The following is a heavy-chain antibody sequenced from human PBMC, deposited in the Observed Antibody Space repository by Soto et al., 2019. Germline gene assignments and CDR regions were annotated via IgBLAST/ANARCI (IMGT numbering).Heavy chain of an antibody. V-gene: IGHV1-8*01. CDR1: GYTFTSYD. CDR3: ARGSRVRDNGDYYYYMDV. J-gene: IGHJ6*03. Sequence: QVQLVQSGAEVKKPGASVKVSCKASGYTFTSYDINWVRQATGQGLEWMGWLNPNSGNTGYAQKFQGRVTMTRNTSISTAYMELSSVRSENTAVYYCARGSRVRDNGDYYYYMDVLGKGTTVTVSS. D-gene: IGHD3-10*01. CDR2: LNPNSGNT.